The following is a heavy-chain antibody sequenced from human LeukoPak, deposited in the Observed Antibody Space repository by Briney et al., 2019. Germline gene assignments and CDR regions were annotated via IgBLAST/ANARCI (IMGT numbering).Heavy chain of an antibody. Sequence: PSETLSLTCTVSGGSISSYYWSWVRQPPGKGLEWIGEINHSGSTNYNPSLKSRVTISVDTSKNQFSLTLSSVTAADTAVYYCARALYCSSTSCKNWFDPWGQGTLVTVSS. V-gene: IGHV4-34*01. CDR3: ARALYCSSTSCKNWFDP. CDR1: GGSISSYY. D-gene: IGHD2-2*01. CDR2: INHSGST. J-gene: IGHJ5*02.